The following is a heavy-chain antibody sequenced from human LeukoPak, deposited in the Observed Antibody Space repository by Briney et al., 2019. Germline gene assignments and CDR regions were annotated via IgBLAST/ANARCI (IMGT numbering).Heavy chain of an antibody. CDR2: IHYSGST. V-gene: IGHV4-59*01. J-gene: IGHJ6*02. CDR3: ARDYSSAWYSKKYGMDV. CDR1: GDSISSFY. D-gene: IGHD6-13*01. Sequence: KPSETLSLTCTVSGDSISSFYWSWIRQPPGKGLEWIGYIHYSGSTNYNPSLKSRVTISVDTSKNQFSLKVTSVTAADTAVYYCARDYSSAWYSKKYGMDVWGQRTTVTVS.